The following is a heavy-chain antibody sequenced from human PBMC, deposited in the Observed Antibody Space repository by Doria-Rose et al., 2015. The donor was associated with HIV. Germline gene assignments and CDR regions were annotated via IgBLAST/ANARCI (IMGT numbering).Heavy chain of an antibody. V-gene: IGHV3-9*01. J-gene: IGHJ6*03. Sequence: VQLVQSGGGLVQPGRSLRLSCVGSGFSLESYAMHWVRLAPGKGLEWVAGLSWDSGAKGNADSVEGRLTISRDNAKKSVYLEMRSLRPEDTAFYYCAKAPIIGPKYYFYMDVWGKGTSVTVSS. CDR2: LSWDSGAK. D-gene: IGHD3-3*01. CDR1: GFSLESYA. CDR3: AKAPIIGPKYYFYMDV.